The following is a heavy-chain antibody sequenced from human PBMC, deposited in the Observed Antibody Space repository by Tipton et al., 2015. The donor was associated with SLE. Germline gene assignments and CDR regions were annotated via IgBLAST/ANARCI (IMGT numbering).Heavy chain of an antibody. CDR2: INHSGST. Sequence: TLSLTCVVYGGSFSGYYWSWIRQPPGKGLEWIGEINHSGSTNYNPSLKSRVTISVDTSKNEFSLNLSSVNAADTAVYYCARHGGYYFDYWGQGTLVTVSS. J-gene: IGHJ4*02. V-gene: IGHV4-34*01. D-gene: IGHD4-23*01. CDR3: ARHGGYYFDY. CDR1: GGSFSGYY.